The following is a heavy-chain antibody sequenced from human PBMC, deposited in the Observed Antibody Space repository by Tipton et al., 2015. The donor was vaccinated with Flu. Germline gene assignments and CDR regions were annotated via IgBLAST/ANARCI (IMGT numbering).Heavy chain of an antibody. Sequence: QLVQSGGGVVQPGRSLRLSCAASGFTFSSYAMHWVRQAPGKRLEWVAVISYDGSNKYYADSVKGRFTISRDNSKNTLYLQMNSLRAEDTAVYYCARDSGITMIVVVAQFDYWGQGTLVTVSS. CDR2: ISYDGSNK. J-gene: IGHJ4*02. V-gene: IGHV3-30-3*01. CDR3: ARDSGITMIVVVAQFDY. CDR1: GFTFSSYA. D-gene: IGHD3-22*01.